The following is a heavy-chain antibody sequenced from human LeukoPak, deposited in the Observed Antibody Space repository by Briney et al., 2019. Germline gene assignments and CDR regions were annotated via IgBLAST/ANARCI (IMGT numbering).Heavy chain of an antibody. J-gene: IGHJ4*02. V-gene: IGHV3-21*01. CDR3: ARVFCSSTSCRGPIDY. D-gene: IGHD2-2*01. CDR1: GFTFSSYS. Sequence: GGSLRLSCAASGFTFSSYSMNWVRQAPGKGLEWVSSISSSGSYIYYADSVKGRFTISRDNAKNSLYLQMNSLRAEDTAVYYCARVFCSSTSCRGPIDYWGQGTLVTVSS. CDR2: ISSSGSYI.